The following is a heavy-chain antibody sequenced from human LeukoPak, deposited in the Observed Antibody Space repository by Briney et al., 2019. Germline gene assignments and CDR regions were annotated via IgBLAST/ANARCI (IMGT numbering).Heavy chain of an antibody. V-gene: IGHV3-7*01. CDR1: GFTFGDYW. CDR3: ARRYFDS. Sequence: PGGSLRLSCAASGFTFGDYWMSWVRQAPGKGLEWVANIRQDGSEIYYVDSVKGRFTISRDNAKNSLYLQMSSLRAEDAAVYYCARRYFDSWGQGTLVTVSS. J-gene: IGHJ4*02. CDR2: IRQDGSEI.